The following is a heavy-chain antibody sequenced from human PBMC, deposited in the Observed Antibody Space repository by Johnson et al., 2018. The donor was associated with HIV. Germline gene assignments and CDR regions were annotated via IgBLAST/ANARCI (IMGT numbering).Heavy chain of an antibody. CDR1: GFTVSSNY. V-gene: IGHV3-53*01. D-gene: IGHD3-10*01. CDR3: ARDRPYYYGSGDAFDI. CDR2: IYSGGNT. Sequence: VHLVESGGGLIQPGGSLRLSCAASGFTVSSNYMSWVRQAPGKGLEWVSEIYSGGNTYYADSVKGRFTISRDNSKNTLYLQMNSLRAEDTAVYYCARDRPYYYGSGDAFDIWGQGTMVTVSS. J-gene: IGHJ3*02.